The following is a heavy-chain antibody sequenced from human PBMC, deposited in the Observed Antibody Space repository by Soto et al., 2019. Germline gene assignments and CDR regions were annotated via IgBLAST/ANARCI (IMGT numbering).Heavy chain of an antibody. CDR3: ARDGGGDALDI. J-gene: IGHJ3*02. Sequence: QVQLVESGGGVVQPGRSLRLSCAASGFTFSNYAIHWVRQAPGKGPEWVSMISYDGRNKYYADSLKGRFTISRDNSKNTVYLQMNSLRAEDTAVYYCARDGGGDALDIWGQGTMVTVSS. CDR2: ISYDGRNK. D-gene: IGHD3-16*01. V-gene: IGHV3-30*04. CDR1: GFTFSNYA.